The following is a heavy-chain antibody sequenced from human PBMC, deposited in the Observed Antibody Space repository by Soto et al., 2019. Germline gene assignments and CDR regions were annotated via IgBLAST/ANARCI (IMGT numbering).Heavy chain of an antibody. Sequence: QVQLQESGPGLVKPSQTLSLTCTVSGVSISSGGYYWSWIRQHPGKGLEWIGYIYYSGSTYYNPSLKSRVTISVDTSNNQFSLKLSSVTAADTAVYYCATTNPGGGYSYGSELDYWGQGTLVTVSS. CDR1: GVSISSGGYY. J-gene: IGHJ4*02. D-gene: IGHD5-18*01. CDR3: ATTNPGGGYSYGSELDY. V-gene: IGHV4-31*03. CDR2: IYYSGST.